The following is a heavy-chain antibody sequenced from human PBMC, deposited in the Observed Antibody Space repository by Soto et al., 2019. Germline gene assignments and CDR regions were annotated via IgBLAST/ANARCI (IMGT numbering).Heavy chain of an antibody. D-gene: IGHD3-10*01. Sequence: QVQLVQSGAEVKKPGSSVKVSCKASGGTFSSYTISWVRQAPGQGLEWMGRIIPILGIANYAQKFQGRVTITADKSTSTAYMERGSLRSEDTAVYYCGRRGGDGSGYAFDIWGQGTMVTVSS. CDR3: GRRGGDGSGYAFDI. CDR1: GGTFSSYT. J-gene: IGHJ3*02. CDR2: IIPILGIA. V-gene: IGHV1-69*02.